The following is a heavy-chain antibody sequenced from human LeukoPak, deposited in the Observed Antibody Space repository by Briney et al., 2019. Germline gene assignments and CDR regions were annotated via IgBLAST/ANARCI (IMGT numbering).Heavy chain of an antibody. CDR3: ARDTNGYWNLDD. CDR1: GFTFRKYS. V-gene: IGHV3-21*01. J-gene: IGHJ4*02. D-gene: IGHD2-8*01. Sequence: KTGGSLRLSCAASGFTFRKYSMNWVRQPPGKGLEWVSSISSSGDYMYYADSVKGRFSISRDNSKNSLYLQMNSLRAEDTAVYYCARDTNGYWNLDDWGQGTLVTVSS. CDR2: ISSSGDYM.